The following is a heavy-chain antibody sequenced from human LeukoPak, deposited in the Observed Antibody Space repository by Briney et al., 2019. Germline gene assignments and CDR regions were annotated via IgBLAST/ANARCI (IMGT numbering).Heavy chain of an antibody. J-gene: IGHJ4*02. Sequence: SETLSLTCTVSGGSISSSSYYWGWIRQPPGKGLEWIGSIYYSGSTYYNPSLKSRVTISVDTSKNQFSLKLSSVTAADTAVYYYARNRGYSYGFMLAYFDYWGQGTLVTVSS. CDR1: GGSISSSSYY. V-gene: IGHV4-39*01. CDR2: IYYSGST. CDR3: ARNRGYSYGFMLAYFDY. D-gene: IGHD5-18*01.